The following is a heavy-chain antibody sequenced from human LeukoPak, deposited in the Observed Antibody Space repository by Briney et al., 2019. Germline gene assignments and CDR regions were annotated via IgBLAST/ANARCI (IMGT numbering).Heavy chain of an antibody. V-gene: IGHV1-18*01. CDR3: ARGDDFWSGYYLNWFDP. CDR1: GGTFSSYA. Sequence: ASVKVSCKASGGTFSSYAISWVRQAPGQGLEWMGWISAYNGNTNYAQKLQGRVTMTTDTSTSTAYMELRSLRSDDTAVYYCARGDDFWSGYYLNWFDPWGQGTLVTVSS. D-gene: IGHD3-3*01. J-gene: IGHJ5*02. CDR2: ISAYNGNT.